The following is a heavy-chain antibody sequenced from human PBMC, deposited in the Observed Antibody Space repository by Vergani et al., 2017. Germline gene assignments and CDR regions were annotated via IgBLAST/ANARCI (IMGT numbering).Heavy chain of an antibody. CDR1: GGSFTSYH. D-gene: IGHD4-11*01. Sequence: QVQLQQWGGGLLKPSETLSLTCVVNGGSFTSYHWTWIRQSPGEGLEWVGDIDHTGRPDYNPSLKSRLTMSVDKSRNQFSLTINSVTATDTAIYFCARVNTETNGHLYYSYYMDVWGQGTAVTVS. CDR3: ARVNTETNGHLYYSYYMDV. J-gene: IGHJ6*03. V-gene: IGHV4-34*01. CDR2: IDHTGRP.